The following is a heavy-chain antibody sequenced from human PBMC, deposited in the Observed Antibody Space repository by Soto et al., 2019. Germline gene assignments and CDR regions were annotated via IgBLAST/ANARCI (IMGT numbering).Heavy chain of an antibody. CDR1: GFSLSATAVG. J-gene: IGHJ4*02. D-gene: IGHD6-19*01. CDR2: LYWNDDN. Sequence: QITLKESGPPLVKPTQTLTLTCTFSGFSLSATAVGVGWIRQPPGKALEWLALLYWNDDNHYSPSLKDRLTLTRDTSKNQVVLTMTNMDLVDTATYYCAHGSGWLFDYWGQGTLVTVSS. V-gene: IGHV2-5*01. CDR3: AHGSGWLFDY.